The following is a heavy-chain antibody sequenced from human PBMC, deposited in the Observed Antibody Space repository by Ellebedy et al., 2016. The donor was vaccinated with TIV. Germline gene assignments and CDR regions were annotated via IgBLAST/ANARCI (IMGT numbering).Heavy chain of an antibody. CDR2: ISAYNGNT. CDR3: AKSGLFGELLYLDY. V-gene: IGHV1-18*01. Sequence: AASVKVSCKASGYTFTSYGISWVRQAPGQGLEWMGWISAYNGNTNYAQKLQGSVTMTTDTSTSTAYMELRRLRSDDTAVFYCAKSGLFGELLYLDYWGQGTLVTVSS. CDR1: GYTFTSYG. D-gene: IGHD3-10*02. J-gene: IGHJ4*02.